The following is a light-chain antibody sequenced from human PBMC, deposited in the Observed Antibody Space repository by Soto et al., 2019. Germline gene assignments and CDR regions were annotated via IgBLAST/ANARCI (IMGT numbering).Light chain of an antibody. CDR1: SSDVGFYNY. Sequence: QPVLTQPRSVSGSPGQSVTISCTGTSSDVGFYNYVSWYQQHPGKVPKLMIYDVSKRPSGVPDRFSGSKSGNTASLIISGLQAEDEADYYCCSYAGSSWVFGGGTKLTVL. CDR2: DVS. V-gene: IGLV2-11*01. CDR3: CSYAGSSWV. J-gene: IGLJ3*02.